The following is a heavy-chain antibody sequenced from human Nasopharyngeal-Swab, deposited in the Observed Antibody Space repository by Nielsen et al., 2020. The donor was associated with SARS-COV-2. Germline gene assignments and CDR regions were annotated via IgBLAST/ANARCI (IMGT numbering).Heavy chain of an antibody. CDR1: GYRFTTYW. J-gene: IGHJ6*02. Sequence: GESLKLSCKGSGYRFTTYWIGWVRQMPGKRLEWMGIIYPGDSNTRYSPSFQGQVTISVDKYSSTAYLQWSSLKASDTAIYYCARPMRPMGHYYFGMDVWGQGTTVTVSS. V-gene: IGHV5-51*01. CDR3: ARPMRPMGHYYFGMDV. D-gene: IGHD1-26*01. CDR2: IYPGDSNT.